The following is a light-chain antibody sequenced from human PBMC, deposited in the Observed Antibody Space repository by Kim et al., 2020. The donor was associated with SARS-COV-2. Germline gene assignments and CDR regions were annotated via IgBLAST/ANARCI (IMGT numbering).Light chain of an antibody. Sequence: SASVGDRVNITCRASQGVSNYLNWYQHKPGTAPTLLIYGTSSLQIGVPSRFSGSGYGTDFTLTISSLQPEDCATYYCQQSYSAPRTFGPGTKVEI. J-gene: IGKJ1*01. V-gene: IGKV1-39*01. CDR2: GTS. CDR1: QGVSNY. CDR3: QQSYSAPRT.